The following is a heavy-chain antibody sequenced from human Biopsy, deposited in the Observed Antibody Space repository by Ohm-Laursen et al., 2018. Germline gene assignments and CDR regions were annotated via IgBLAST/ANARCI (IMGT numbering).Heavy chain of an antibody. CDR2: IYYSGST. CDR1: GGSVSSGSYY. D-gene: IGHD5-12*01. Sequence: SDTLSLTCAVSGGSVSSGSYYWSWIRQPPGKGLECIGYIYYSGSTNYNPSLKSRVTISVDTSRNQFSLKLSSVTAADTAVYYCAGRPWPNAFDIWGQGTMVTVSS. J-gene: IGHJ3*02. V-gene: IGHV4-61*01. CDR3: AGRPWPNAFDI.